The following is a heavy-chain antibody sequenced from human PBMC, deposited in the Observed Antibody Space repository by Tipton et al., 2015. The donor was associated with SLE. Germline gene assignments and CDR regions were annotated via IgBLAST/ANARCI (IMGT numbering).Heavy chain of an antibody. CDR3: AREGAAMASDF. V-gene: IGHV1-8*01. D-gene: IGHD2-2*01. J-gene: IGHJ4*02. Sequence: QSGAEVKKPGASVKVSCKASGYTFTNYDINWVRQATGQGLEWMGWMNPNSGYTGYAQKFQGRITMTRNTSISTAYMELSSLKSEVTAGCYWAREGAAMASDFWGEGTLVTVSA. CDR1: GYTFTNYD. CDR2: MNPNSGYT.